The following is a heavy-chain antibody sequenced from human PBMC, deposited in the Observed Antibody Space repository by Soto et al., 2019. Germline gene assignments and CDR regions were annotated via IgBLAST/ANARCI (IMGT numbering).Heavy chain of an antibody. CDR3: AHSLIPNWGSRGAFDY. CDR1: GFSLSTSGVG. Sequence: QITLKESGPTLVKPTQTLTLTCTFSGFSLSTSGVGVGWIRQPPGKALEWLALIYWDDDKRYSPSLKSRLTITKETSKNPVVLTMTNMDPVDTATYYCAHSLIPNWGSRGAFDYWGQGTLVTVSS. V-gene: IGHV2-5*02. D-gene: IGHD7-27*01. CDR2: IYWDDDK. J-gene: IGHJ4*02.